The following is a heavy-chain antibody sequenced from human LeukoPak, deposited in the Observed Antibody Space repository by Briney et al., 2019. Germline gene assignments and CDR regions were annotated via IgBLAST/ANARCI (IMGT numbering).Heavy chain of an antibody. D-gene: IGHD3-9*01. CDR2: INHSGST. CDR1: GFTFSDYY. CDR3: ARKSTGYYIAKYNWFDP. V-gene: IGHV4-34*01. Sequence: LRLSCAASGFTFSDYYMSWIRQPPGKWLEWIGEINHSGSTNYNPSLKSRVTISVATSKNQFSLKLSSVPAADTAVYYCARKSTGYYIAKYNWFDPWGQGTLVTVSS. J-gene: IGHJ5*02.